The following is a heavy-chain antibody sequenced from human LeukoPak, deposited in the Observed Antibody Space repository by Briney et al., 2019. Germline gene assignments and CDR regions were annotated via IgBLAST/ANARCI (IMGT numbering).Heavy chain of an antibody. V-gene: IGHV1-18*01. D-gene: IGHD3-22*01. J-gene: IGHJ4*02. CDR1: GYTFSSYG. CDR2: ISAYNGNT. CDR3: ARGKYYYDSSGPDY. Sequence: GASVKVSCKASGYTFSSYGISWVRQAPGQELEWMGWISAYNGNTNYAQKLQGRVTMTTDTSTSTAYMELRSLRSDDTAVYYCARGKYYYDSSGPDYWGQGTLVTVSS.